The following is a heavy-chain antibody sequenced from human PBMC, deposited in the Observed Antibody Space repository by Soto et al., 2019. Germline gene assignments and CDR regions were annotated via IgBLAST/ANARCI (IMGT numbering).Heavy chain of an antibody. Sequence: PGGSLRLSCAASGFTFSSYAMSWVRQAPGKGLEWVSAISGSGGSTYYADSVKRRFTISRDNSKNTLYLQMNSLRAEDTAVYYCAKDGGYYDAPSDAFDIWGQGTMVTVSS. CDR1: GFTFSSYA. CDR2: ISGSGGST. V-gene: IGHV3-23*01. J-gene: IGHJ3*02. CDR3: AKDGGYYDAPSDAFDI. D-gene: IGHD3-22*01.